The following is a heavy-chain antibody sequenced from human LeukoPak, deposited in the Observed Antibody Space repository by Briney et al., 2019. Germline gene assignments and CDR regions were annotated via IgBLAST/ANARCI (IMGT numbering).Heavy chain of an antibody. Sequence: PSETLSLTCTVSGGSVSSGSYYWSWIRQPPGKGLEWIGYIYCSGSTNYNPSLKSRVTISVDTSKNQFSLKLSSVTAADTAVYYCARDTPFTPMDYWGQGTLVTVSS. CDR3: ARDTPFTPMDY. D-gene: IGHD2-15*01. V-gene: IGHV4-61*01. CDR1: GGSVSSGSYY. CDR2: IYCSGST. J-gene: IGHJ4*02.